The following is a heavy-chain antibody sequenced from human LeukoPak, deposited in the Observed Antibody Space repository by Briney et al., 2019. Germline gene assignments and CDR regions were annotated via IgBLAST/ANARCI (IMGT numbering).Heavy chain of an antibody. CDR2: IKSKTDGGTR. J-gene: IGHJ3*02. Sequence: GGSLTLSCAVSGFTSSNAWMSWVRQAPGKWLEWVGRIKSKTDGGTRDYAAPVKGRFTISRDDSKNTLYLKINSLKPEDPAVYYCTTFDYAAFLIGGQGTMVTVSS. D-gene: IGHD4/OR15-4a*01. V-gene: IGHV3-15*01. CDR3: TTFDYAAFLI. CDR1: GFTSSNAW.